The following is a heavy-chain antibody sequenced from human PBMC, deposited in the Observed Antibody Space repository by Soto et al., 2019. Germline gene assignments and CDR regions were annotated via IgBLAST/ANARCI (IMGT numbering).Heavy chain of an antibody. CDR2: IWSDGSNK. CDR1: GFTFIGRG. Sequence: SLRLSCVGSGFTFIGRGIHCFLQPPGKGLEWVAFIWSDGSNKEYSDSAKGRFTISRDNSKNTAYLQMDSLRGEDTAVYKCARDGQQVVPWGLDAWGQGTMVTSP. D-gene: IGHD6-13*01. CDR3: ARDGQQVVPWGLDA. V-gene: IGHV3-33*01. J-gene: IGHJ6*02.